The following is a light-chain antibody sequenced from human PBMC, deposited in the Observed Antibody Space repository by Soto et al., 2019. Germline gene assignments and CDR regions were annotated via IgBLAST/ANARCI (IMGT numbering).Light chain of an antibody. CDR1: PSVTSS. J-gene: IGKJ4*01. CDR3: QQYKNWPLT. CDR2: GAS. Sequence: EIVLTQSPATLSLSPGERATLSCRASPSVTSSLAWYQQNPGQAPRLLIYGASTKATDIPARFSGSGSGTEFSLTISSLQSEDFAVYYCQQYKNWPLTFGGGTKVDIK. V-gene: IGKV3-15*01.